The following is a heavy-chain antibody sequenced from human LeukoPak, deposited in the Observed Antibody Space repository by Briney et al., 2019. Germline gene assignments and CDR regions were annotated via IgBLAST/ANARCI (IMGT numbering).Heavy chain of an antibody. CDR1: GFTLSSYA. V-gene: IGHV3-64*01. Sequence: GGSLRLSCAASGFTLSSYAMHWVRQAPGKGLEYVSAISSNGGSTYYANSVKGRFTISRDNSKNTLYLQMGSLRAEDMAVYYCARGSRLRYLGGWFDPWGQGTLVTVSS. CDR2: ISSNGGST. CDR3: ARGSRLRYLGGWFDP. D-gene: IGHD3-9*01. J-gene: IGHJ5*02.